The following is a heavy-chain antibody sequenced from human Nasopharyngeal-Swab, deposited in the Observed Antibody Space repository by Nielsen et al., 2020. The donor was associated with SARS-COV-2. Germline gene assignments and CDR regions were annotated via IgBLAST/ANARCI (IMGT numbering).Heavy chain of an antibody. J-gene: IGHJ4*02. CDR2: ISGSGGST. Sequence: GESLKISCAASGFTFSSYAMSWVRQAPGKGLEWVSAISGSGGSTYYADSVKGRFTISRDNSKNTLYLQMNSLRAEDTAVYYCAKAEDTAMVMVDYWGQGTLVTVSS. CDR3: AKAEDTAMVMVDY. V-gene: IGHV3-23*01. CDR1: GFTFSSYA. D-gene: IGHD5-18*01.